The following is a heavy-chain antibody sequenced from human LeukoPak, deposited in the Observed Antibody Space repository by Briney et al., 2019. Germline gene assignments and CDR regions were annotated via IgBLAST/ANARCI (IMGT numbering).Heavy chain of an antibody. CDR1: GFTFGGSA. CDR3: ARAAHTTYVLGRYYYYAMDV. D-gene: IGHD3-10*01. V-gene: IGHV3-73*01. Sequence: GGSLKLSCAASGFTFGGSAMHWVRQASGKGLEWVGRIRSKANSDATAYAASVKGRFTISRDDSKNTAYLQMDSLRAEDTAVYYCARAAHTTYVLGRYYYYAMDVWGQGTTVTVSS. CDR2: IRSKANSDAT. J-gene: IGHJ6*02.